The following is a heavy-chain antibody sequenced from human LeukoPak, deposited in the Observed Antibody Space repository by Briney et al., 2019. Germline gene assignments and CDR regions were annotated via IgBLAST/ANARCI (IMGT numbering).Heavy chain of an antibody. CDR3: ARDRVLAVAGTAYFDY. Sequence: SETLSLTCTVSGGSVSSSSYYWGWIRQPPGKGLEWIGNIYYDGSTYYNPSLKSRVTISVDKSKNQFSLKLSSVTAADTAVYYCARDRVLAVAGTAYFDYWGQGTLVTVSS. CDR1: GGSVSSSSYY. J-gene: IGHJ4*02. D-gene: IGHD6-19*01. V-gene: IGHV4-39*07. CDR2: IYYDGST.